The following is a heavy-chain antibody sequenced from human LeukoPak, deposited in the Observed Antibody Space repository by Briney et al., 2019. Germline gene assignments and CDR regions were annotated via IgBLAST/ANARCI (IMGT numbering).Heavy chain of an antibody. Sequence: PGGSLRLSCAASGFSFSDYLMDWVRQTPGKGLECVGRSRSKARSYSTEYAASVKGRFTISRDDSKNVLYLQMNSLKIEDAAVYYCGAGAGVSGPLDYWGQGTPVTVSS. CDR3: GAGAGVSGPLDY. CDR1: GFSFSDYL. V-gene: IGHV3-72*01. J-gene: IGHJ4*02. D-gene: IGHD6-19*01. CDR2: SRSKARSYST.